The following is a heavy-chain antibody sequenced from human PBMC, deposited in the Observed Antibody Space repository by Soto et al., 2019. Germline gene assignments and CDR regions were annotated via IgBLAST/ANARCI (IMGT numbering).Heavy chain of an antibody. CDR3: ARRGYCSSTSCYYYYYGMDV. CDR1: GFTFSSYA. J-gene: IGHJ6*02. CDR2: ISYDGSNK. V-gene: IGHV3-30-3*01. D-gene: IGHD2-2*01. Sequence: GGSLRLSCAASGFTFSSYAMHWVRQAPGKGLEWVAVISYDGSNKYYADSVKGRFTISRDNSKNTLYLQMNSLRAEDTAVYYCARRGYCSSTSCYYYYYGMDVWGQGTTVTVSS.